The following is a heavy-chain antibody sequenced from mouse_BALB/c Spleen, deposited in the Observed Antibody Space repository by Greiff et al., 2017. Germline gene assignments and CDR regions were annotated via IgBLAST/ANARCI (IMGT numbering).Heavy chain of an antibody. D-gene: IGHD4-1*01. CDR1: GYTFTDYW. J-gene: IGHJ4*01. CDR2: IDTSDSYT. Sequence: QVQLQQPGAELVMPGASVKMSCKASGYTFTDYWMHWVKQRPGQGLEWIGAIDTSDSYTSYNQKFKGKATLTVDESSSTAYMQLSSLTSEDSAVYYCARSGTDAMDYWGQGTSVTVSS. V-gene: IGHV1-69*01. CDR3: ARSGTDAMDY.